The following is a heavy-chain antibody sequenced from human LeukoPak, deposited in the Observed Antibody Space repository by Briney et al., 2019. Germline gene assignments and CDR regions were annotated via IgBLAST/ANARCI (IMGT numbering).Heavy chain of an antibody. CDR2: IWYDGSNK. D-gene: IGHD6-6*01. CDR3: AKTGSSEVDY. CDR1: GFTFSSYG. J-gene: IGHJ4*02. Sequence: GRSLRLSCAASGFTFSSYGMHWVRQAPGKGLEWVAVIWYDGSNKYYADSVKGRFTISRDNSKNTLYLQMNSLRAEDTAVYYCAKTGSSEVDYWGQGTLVTVSS. V-gene: IGHV3-33*06.